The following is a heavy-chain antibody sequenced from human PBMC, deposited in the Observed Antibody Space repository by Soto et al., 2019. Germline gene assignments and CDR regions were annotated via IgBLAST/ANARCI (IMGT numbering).Heavy chain of an antibody. D-gene: IGHD2-2*01. J-gene: IGHJ4*02. CDR2: ISGSGGST. CDR1: GFTFSSYA. CDR3: AKDLVPLVVPAAMPDY. V-gene: IGHV3-23*01. Sequence: GGSXRLSCAASGFTFSSYAMSWVRQAPGKGLEWVSAISGSGGSTYYADSVKGRFTISRDNSKNTLYLQMNSLRAEDTAVYYCAKDLVPLVVPAAMPDYWGQGTLVTVSS.